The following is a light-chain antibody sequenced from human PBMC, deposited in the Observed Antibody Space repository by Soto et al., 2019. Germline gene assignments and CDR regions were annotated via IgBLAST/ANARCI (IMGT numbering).Light chain of an antibody. CDR2: QNS. J-gene: IGLJ3*02. CDR3: QAWASSTGV. Sequence: SYELTRPPSVSVSPGQTASITCSGDKLGDKYACWYQQKPGQSPVLVIYQNSKRPSGIPERFSGSNSGNTATLTISGTQAMDEADYYCQAWASSTGVFGAGTKVTVL. CDR1: KLGDKY. V-gene: IGLV3-1*01.